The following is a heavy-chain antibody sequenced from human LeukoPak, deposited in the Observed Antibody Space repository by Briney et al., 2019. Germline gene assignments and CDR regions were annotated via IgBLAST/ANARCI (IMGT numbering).Heavy chain of an antibody. Sequence: GASVKVSCEASGYTFTGYYMHWVRQAPGQGLEWMGWINPNSGGTNYAQKFQGRVTMTRDTSISTAYMELSRLRSDDTAVYYCARGLRYFDNYYFDYWGQGTLVTVSS. J-gene: IGHJ4*02. CDR3: ARGLRYFDNYYFDY. CDR1: GYTFTGYY. CDR2: INPNSGGT. V-gene: IGHV1-2*02. D-gene: IGHD3-9*01.